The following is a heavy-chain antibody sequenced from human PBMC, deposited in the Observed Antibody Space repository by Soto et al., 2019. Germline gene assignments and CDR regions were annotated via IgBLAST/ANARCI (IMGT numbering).Heavy chain of an antibody. Sequence: ASVKVSCKASGGTFSSYAISWVRQAPGQGLEWMGGIIPIFGTANYAQKFQGRVTITADESTSTAYMELSSLRSEDTAVYYCARTIAVAGREYYFDYWGQGTLVTVSS. CDR3: ARTIAVAGREYYFDY. D-gene: IGHD6-19*01. CDR1: GGTFSSYA. CDR2: IIPIFGTA. J-gene: IGHJ4*02. V-gene: IGHV1-69*13.